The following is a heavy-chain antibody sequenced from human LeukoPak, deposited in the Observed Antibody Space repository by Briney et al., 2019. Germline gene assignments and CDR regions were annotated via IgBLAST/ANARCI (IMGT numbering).Heavy chain of an antibody. D-gene: IGHD3-16*02. Sequence: ASVKVPCKASGYTFTSYYMHWVRQAPGQGLEWMGWINPNGGGTNYAQKFQGRVTMTRDTSISTAYMELSRLRSDDTAVYYCARGAPYYDYVWGSYRYVFWGQGTLVTVSS. J-gene: IGHJ4*02. CDR3: ARGAPYYDYVWGSYRYVF. CDR1: GYTFTSYY. CDR2: INPNGGGT. V-gene: IGHV1-2*02.